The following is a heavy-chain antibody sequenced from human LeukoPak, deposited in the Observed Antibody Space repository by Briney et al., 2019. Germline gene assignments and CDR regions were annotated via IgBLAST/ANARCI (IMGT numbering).Heavy chain of an antibody. J-gene: IGHJ3*02. CDR2: IKSKTDGGTT. CDR3: TTGEVAAGTEDAFDI. V-gene: IGHV3-15*01. CDR1: GFTFSSYA. D-gene: IGHD6-13*01. Sequence: GGSLRLSCAASGFTFSSYAMSWVRQAPGKGLEWVGRIKSKTDGGTTDYAAPVKGGFTISRDDSKNTLYLQMNSLKTEDTAVYYCTTGEVAAGTEDAFDIWGQGTMVTVSS.